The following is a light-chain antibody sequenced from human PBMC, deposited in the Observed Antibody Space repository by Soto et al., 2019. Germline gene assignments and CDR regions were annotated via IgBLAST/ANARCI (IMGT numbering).Light chain of an antibody. Sequence: QSALTQPRSVSGSPKQSVTISCTGTSSDVGGYYFVSWYQQYPGKAPQLLIHDVTKRPSGVPDRFSGSKSGNTASLTISGLQAEDEADYYCCSYAGDSTWVFGGGTQLTVL. CDR1: SSDVGGYYF. J-gene: IGLJ3*02. V-gene: IGLV2-11*01. CDR2: DVT. CDR3: CSYAGDSTWV.